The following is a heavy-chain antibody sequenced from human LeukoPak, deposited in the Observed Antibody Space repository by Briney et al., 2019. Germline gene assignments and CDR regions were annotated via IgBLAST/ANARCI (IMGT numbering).Heavy chain of an antibody. CDR1: GFTFSSYA. V-gene: IGHV3-23*01. J-gene: IGHJ4*02. D-gene: IGHD2-2*01. CDR2: ISGSGGST. CDR3: AKEDGYCSSTSCYYYFDY. Sequence: TGGSLRLSCAASGFTFSSYAMSWVRQAPGKGLEWVSAISGSGGSTYYADSVKGRFTISRDNSKSTLYLQMNSLRAEDTAVYYCAKEDGYCSSTSCYYYFDYWGQGTLVTVSS.